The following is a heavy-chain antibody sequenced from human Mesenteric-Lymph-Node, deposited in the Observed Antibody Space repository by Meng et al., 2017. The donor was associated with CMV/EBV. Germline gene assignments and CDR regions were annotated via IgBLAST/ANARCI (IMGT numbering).Heavy chain of an antibody. CDR3: ARGLTIFDGMDV. CDR2: INPNTGVA. D-gene: IGHD3-3*01. CDR1: GYTFTDYY. V-gene: IGHV1-2*02. Sequence: ASVKVSCKASGYTFTDYYMHWVRQAPGQGLEWMAWINPNTGVAGYAQKFQGRVTVTRDTSISTVYVDLSSLTSDDTAVYYCARGLTIFDGMDVWGQGTTVTVSS. J-gene: IGHJ6*02.